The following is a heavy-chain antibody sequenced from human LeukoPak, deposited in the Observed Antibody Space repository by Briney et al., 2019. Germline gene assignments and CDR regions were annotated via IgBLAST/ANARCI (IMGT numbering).Heavy chain of an antibody. J-gene: IGHJ5*02. Sequence: GGSLRLSCAASGFTFSNSAMSWVRQAPGKGLGWVSTLSDSATYTYYADSVKGRFTISRDNSKNTLYLQMNSLRAEDTAVYYCAKLPYNWNYWFDPWGQGTLVTVSS. CDR3: AKLPYNWNYWFDP. V-gene: IGHV3-23*01. CDR2: LSDSATYT. CDR1: GFTFSNSA. D-gene: IGHD1-7*01.